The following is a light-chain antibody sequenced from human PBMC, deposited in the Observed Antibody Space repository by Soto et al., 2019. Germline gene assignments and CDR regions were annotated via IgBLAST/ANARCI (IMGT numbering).Light chain of an antibody. CDR1: SSDVGSYNR. CDR2: EVS. J-gene: IGLJ1*01. Sequence: QSVLTQPASVSGSPGQSITISCTGTSSDVGSYNRVYWYQQHPGEAPKLVIYEVSNRPSGVSNRFSGSKSGNTASLTISGLQAEDEDDYYCCSFTTSSTYVFGSGTKVTVL. CDR3: CSFTTSSTYV. V-gene: IGLV2-14*01.